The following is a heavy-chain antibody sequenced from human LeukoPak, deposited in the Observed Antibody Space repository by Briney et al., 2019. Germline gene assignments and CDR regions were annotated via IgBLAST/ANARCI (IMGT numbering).Heavy chain of an antibody. CDR1: GGTFSSYA. J-gene: IGHJ6*02. V-gene: IGHV1-69*05. CDR3: ARGRGPLRNYYYYGMDV. CDR2: IIPIFGTA. Sequence: SVKVSSKASGGTFSSYAISWVRQAPGQGLEWMGGIIPIFGTANYAQKFPGRVTISTDESKSTAYMELSSLRSEDTAVYYCARGRGPLRNYYYYGMDVWGQGTTVTVSS. D-gene: IGHD4-17*01.